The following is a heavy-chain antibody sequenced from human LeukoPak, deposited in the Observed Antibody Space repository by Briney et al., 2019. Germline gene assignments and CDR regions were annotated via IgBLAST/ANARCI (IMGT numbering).Heavy chain of an antibody. CDR1: GFTFSDAW. CDR2: IKTKTDGGTT. CDR3: TTQSDFDAFDI. Sequence: VGSLRLSCAASGFTFSDAWMNWVRQAPGKGLEWVGRIKTKTDGGTTDYAAPVKGRFTISRDDSKGTLFLQMNSLKTEDTAVYYCTTQSDFDAFDIWGQGTMVTVSS. V-gene: IGHV3-15*01. D-gene: IGHD2-21*02. J-gene: IGHJ3*02.